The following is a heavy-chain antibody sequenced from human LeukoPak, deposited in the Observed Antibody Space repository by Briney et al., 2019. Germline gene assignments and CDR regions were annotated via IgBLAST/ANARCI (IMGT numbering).Heavy chain of an antibody. CDR2: ISGSGDST. V-gene: IGHV3-23*01. Sequence: SGCLILGFWAPGFTFSSYAMGSGRQARGRVLEMVSAISGSGDSTNYADSVKGRYTSSSDNSKKPRDQQINSLRAQDTAVYYCAKVAIVMAVADTRGPFDYWGQGTLVTVSS. CDR1: GFTFSSYA. D-gene: IGHD2-15*01. J-gene: IGHJ4*02. CDR3: AKVAIVMAVADTRGPFDY.